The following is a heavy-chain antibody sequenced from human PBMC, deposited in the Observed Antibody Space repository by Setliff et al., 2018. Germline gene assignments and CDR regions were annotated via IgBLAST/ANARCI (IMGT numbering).Heavy chain of an antibody. D-gene: IGHD2-21*02. CDR3: ARDRLRGWFDP. J-gene: IGHJ5*02. CDR2: IYTGGST. CDR1: GDSISSGTYY. Sequence: SETLSLTCTVSGDSISSGTYYWSYWTWIRQPAGKGLEWIGHIYTGGSTNYNPSLKSRVTMSVDTSKNQFSLGLSSVTAADTAIYYCARDRLRGWFDPWGQGTLVTVSS. V-gene: IGHV4-61*09.